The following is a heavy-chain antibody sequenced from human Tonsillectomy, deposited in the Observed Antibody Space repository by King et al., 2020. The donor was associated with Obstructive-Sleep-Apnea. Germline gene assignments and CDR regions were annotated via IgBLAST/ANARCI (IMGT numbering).Heavy chain of an antibody. Sequence: LQLQESGPGLLKPSQTLSLTCTVSGGSISSGDYYWSWIRQPPGKGLEWIGYIYYSGSTYYNPSLKSRVTISVDTSKNQFSLKLCSVTAADTAVYYCARDRTWIQLWSDWGQGTLVTVSS. CDR2: IYYSGST. CDR1: GGSISSGDYY. D-gene: IGHD5-18*01. J-gene: IGHJ4*02. V-gene: IGHV4-30-4*01. CDR3: ARDRTWIQLWSD.